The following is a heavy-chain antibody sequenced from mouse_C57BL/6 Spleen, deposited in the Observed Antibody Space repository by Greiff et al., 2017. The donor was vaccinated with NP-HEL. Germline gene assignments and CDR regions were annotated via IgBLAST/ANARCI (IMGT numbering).Heavy chain of an antibody. CDR3: ARQPYGYGSTWFAY. J-gene: IGHJ3*01. CDR1: GYTFTEYT. D-gene: IGHD1-1*01. Sequence: VQVVESGAELVKPGASVKLSCKASGYTFTEYTIHWVKQRSGQGLEWIGWFYPGSGSIKYNEKFKDKATLTADKSSSTVYMELSRLTSEDSAVYFCARQPYGYGSTWFAYWGQGTLVTVSA. CDR2: FYPGSGSI. V-gene: IGHV1-62-2*01.